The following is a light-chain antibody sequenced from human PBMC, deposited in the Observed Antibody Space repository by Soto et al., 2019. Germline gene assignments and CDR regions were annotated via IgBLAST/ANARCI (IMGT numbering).Light chain of an antibody. CDR2: TGS. CDR1: QAIDSW. J-gene: IGKJ4*01. CDR3: QQSYSNILS. Sequence: DIQMTQSPSSVSASVGDRVTITCRASQAIDSWLAWYQQKPGEAPKLLIFTGSLLHSGVPPRFSGSGSGTDFTLTISSLQPEDFATYYCQQSYSNILSFGGGTRVEL. V-gene: IGKV1-12*01.